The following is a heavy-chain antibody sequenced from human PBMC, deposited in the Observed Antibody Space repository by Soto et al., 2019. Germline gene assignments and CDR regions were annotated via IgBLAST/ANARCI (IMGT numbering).Heavy chain of an antibody. CDR2: IYPGDSDT. CDR1: GYTFTNYW. CDR3: ARRSTVSWSYCFDY. D-gene: IGHD4-4*01. V-gene: IGHV5-51*01. J-gene: IGHJ4*02. Sequence: GEDLKISCKASGYTFTNYWVGWVRQMPGKGLDWMGIIYPGDSDTRYSPSFQGQATISVGQSISTAYLPWSSLKASDTAMYYCARRSTVSWSYCFDYWGQGTLVTVSS.